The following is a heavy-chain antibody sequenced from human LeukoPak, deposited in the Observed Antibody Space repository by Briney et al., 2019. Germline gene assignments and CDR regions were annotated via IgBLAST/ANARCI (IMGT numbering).Heavy chain of an antibody. CDR3: ASEVVVVPAAIGKNWFDP. D-gene: IGHD2-2*01. CDR2: ISYDGSNK. J-gene: IGHJ5*02. Sequence: TGGSLRLSCAASGFTFSSYGMHWVRQAPGKGLEWVAVISYDGSNKYYADSVKGRFTISRDNAKNSLYLQMNSLRAEDTAVYYCASEVVVVPAAIGKNWFDPWGQGTLVTVSS. V-gene: IGHV3-30*03. CDR1: GFTFSSYG.